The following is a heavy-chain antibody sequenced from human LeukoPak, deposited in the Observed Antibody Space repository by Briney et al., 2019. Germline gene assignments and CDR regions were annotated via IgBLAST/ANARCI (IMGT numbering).Heavy chain of an antibody. CDR3: AKDQSIAAAGFDY. D-gene: IGHD6-13*01. J-gene: IGHJ4*02. Sequence: GRSLRLSCAASGFTFDDYAMHWVRHAPGKGLEWVSGISWNSGSIGYADSVKGRFTISRDNAKNSLYLQMNSLRAEDTALYYCAKDQSIAAAGFDYWGQGTLVTVSS. V-gene: IGHV3-9*01. CDR1: GFTFDDYA. CDR2: ISWNSGSI.